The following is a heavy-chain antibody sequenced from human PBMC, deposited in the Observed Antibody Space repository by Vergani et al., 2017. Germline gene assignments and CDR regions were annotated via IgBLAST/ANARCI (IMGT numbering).Heavy chain of an antibody. CDR2: ISAYNGNT. D-gene: IGHD2-2*01. CDR3: ARAVVPAPGGYYYYMDV. V-gene: IGHV1-18*01. Sequence: QVQLVQSGAEVKKPGASVKVSCKASGYTFTSYGISWVRQAPGQGLEWMGWISAYNGNTNYAQKLQGRVTMTTDTSTSTAYMELRSLISDDTAVYYCARAVVPAPGGYYYYMDVWGKGTTVTVSS. CDR1: GYTFTSYG. J-gene: IGHJ6*03.